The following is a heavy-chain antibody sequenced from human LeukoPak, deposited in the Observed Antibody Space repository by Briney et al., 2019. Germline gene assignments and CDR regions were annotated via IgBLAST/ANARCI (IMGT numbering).Heavy chain of an antibody. J-gene: IGHJ3*02. Sequence: PSQTLSLTCAVSGGSISSGGYSWSWIRQPPGKGLEWIGYIYHSGSTYYNPSLKSRVTISVDRSKNLFSLKLSSVTAADTAVYYCARTDGYCSGGSCWRTFDIWGQGTMVTVSS. V-gene: IGHV4-30-2*01. CDR1: GGSISSGGYS. CDR3: ARTDGYCSGGSCWRTFDI. D-gene: IGHD2-15*01. CDR2: IYHSGST.